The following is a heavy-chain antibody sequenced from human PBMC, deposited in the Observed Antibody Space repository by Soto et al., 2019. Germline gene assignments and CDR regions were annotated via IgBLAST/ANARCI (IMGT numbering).Heavy chain of an antibody. V-gene: IGHV4-31*02. CDR1: GGPVSGDDLY. J-gene: IGHJ4*02. CDR3: ARGFDY. CDR2: VYHTGTT. Sequence: SETLSLTCVVSGGPVSGDDLYWSWIRHLPGKGLEWIANVYHTGTTYYNPSLKSRVSMSVDTSQNQFSLILASVTAADTAVYYCARGFDYWGQGTLVTVSS.